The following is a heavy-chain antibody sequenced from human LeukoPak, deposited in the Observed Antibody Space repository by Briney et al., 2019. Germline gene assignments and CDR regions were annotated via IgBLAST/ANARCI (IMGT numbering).Heavy chain of an antibody. CDR2: ISWNSGSI. J-gene: IGHJ3*02. Sequence: GGSLRLSCAASGFTFDDYAMHWVRQAPGKGLEWVSGISWNSGSIGYADSVKGRFTISRDNAKNSLYLQMNSLRAEDMALYYCAKGRGDPDAFDIWGQGTMVTVSS. CDR1: GFTFDDYA. CDR3: AKGRGDPDAFDI. V-gene: IGHV3-9*03. D-gene: IGHD3-10*01.